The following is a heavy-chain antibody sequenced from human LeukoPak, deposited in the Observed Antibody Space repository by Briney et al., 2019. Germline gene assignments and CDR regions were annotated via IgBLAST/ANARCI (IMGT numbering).Heavy chain of an antibody. Sequence: PSETLSLTCTVSGGSISSSSYYWGWIRQPPGKGLEWTGSIYYSGSTYYNPSLKSRVTISLDTSKTQFSLNLRSVTAADTAVYFCARLRAAAGAFDYWGLGTLVTVSS. V-gene: IGHV4-39*07. CDR3: ARLRAAAGAFDY. CDR1: GGSISSSSYY. CDR2: IYYSGST. D-gene: IGHD6-13*01. J-gene: IGHJ4*02.